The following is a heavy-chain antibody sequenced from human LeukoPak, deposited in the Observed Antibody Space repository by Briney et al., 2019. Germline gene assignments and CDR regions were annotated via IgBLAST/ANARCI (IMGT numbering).Heavy chain of an antibody. J-gene: IGHJ5*02. CDR1: GGTFSSYA. V-gene: IGHV1-69*13. D-gene: IGHD2-2*01. CDR3: ARSIVVVPAAIGPYNWFDP. CDR2: IIPIFGTA. Sequence: SVKVSCKASGGTFSSYAISWVRQAPGQGLEWMGGIIPIFGTANYAQKFQGRVTITADESTSTAYMGLSSLRSEDTAVYYCARSIVVVPAAIGPYNWFDPWGQGTLVTVSS.